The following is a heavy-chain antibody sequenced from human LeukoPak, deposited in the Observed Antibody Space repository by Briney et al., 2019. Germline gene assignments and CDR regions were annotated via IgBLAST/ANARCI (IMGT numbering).Heavy chain of an antibody. Sequence: ASVKVSCKASGYTFTSYGISWVRQAPGQGLEWMGWISAYNGNTNYAQKLQGRVTMTTDTSTSTAYMELRSLRSDDTAVYYCARVDPKDYFGVVSRYYFDYWGQGALVTVSS. V-gene: IGHV1-18*01. D-gene: IGHD3-3*01. CDR1: GYTFTSYG. CDR3: ARVDPKDYFGVVSRYYFDY. J-gene: IGHJ4*02. CDR2: ISAYNGNT.